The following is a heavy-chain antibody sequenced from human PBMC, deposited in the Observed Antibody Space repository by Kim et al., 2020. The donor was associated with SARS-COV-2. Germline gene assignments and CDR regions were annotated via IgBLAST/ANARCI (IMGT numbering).Heavy chain of an antibody. Sequence: ASVKVSCKASGYTFTSYGISWVRQAPGQGLEWMGWISAYNGNTNYAQKLQGRVTMTTDTSTSTAYMELRSLRSDDTAVYYCARAFTGGGHYDFWSGYYYYYYMDVWGKGTTVTVSS. J-gene: IGHJ6*03. D-gene: IGHD3-3*01. CDR2: ISAYNGNT. CDR1: GYTFTSYG. CDR3: ARAFTGGGHYDFWSGYYYYYYMDV. V-gene: IGHV1-18*01.